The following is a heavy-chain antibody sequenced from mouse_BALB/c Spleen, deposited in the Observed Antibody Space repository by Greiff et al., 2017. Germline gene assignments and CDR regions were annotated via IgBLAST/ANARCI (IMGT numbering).Heavy chain of an antibody. Sequence: QVQLQQPGAELVRPGASVKLSCKASGYTFTSYWIHWVKQRPGQGLEWIGNIYPSDSYTNYNQKFKDKATLTVDKSSSTAYMQLSSPTSEDSAVYYGTRLGYGNAYYAMDDWGQGTTVTVSS. CDR2: IYPSDSYT. CDR3: TRLGYGNAYYAMDD. V-gene: IGHV1-69*02. J-gene: IGHJ4*01. D-gene: IGHD2-1*01. CDR1: GYTFTSYW.